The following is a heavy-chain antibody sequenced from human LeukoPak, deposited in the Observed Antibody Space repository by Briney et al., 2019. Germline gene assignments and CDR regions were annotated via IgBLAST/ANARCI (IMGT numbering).Heavy chain of an antibody. J-gene: IGHJ4*02. CDR2: ITYDGSKN. Sequence: PGGSLRLSCAASGFTFSRYAIHWVRQAAGKGLEWVAVITYDGSKNCYADSVKGRFTISRDNSKNTLFLQMNSLRADDTAVYYCARDITGSYAVDYWGQGTLVTVSS. D-gene: IGHD1-26*01. CDR1: GFTFSRYA. V-gene: IGHV3-30-3*01. CDR3: ARDITGSYAVDY.